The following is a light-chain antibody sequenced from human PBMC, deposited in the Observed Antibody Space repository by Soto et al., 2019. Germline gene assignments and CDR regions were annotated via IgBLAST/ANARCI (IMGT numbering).Light chain of an antibody. V-gene: IGKV3-11*01. CDR3: QQRSNWPPEFT. CDR1: QVVSAY. CDR2: DTS. J-gene: IGKJ3*01. Sequence: EIVLTQSPATLSLSPGETATLSCRASQVVSAYLAWYKQKPGQAPRLLIYDTSKRATGIPARFSGLGSGTDFSLTISSLEPEDFAVYYCQQRSNWPPEFTFGPGTKVEIK.